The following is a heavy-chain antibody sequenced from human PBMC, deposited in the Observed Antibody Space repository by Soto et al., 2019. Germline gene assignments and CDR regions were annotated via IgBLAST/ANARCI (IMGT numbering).Heavy chain of an antibody. CDR1: GGSFSGYY. J-gene: IGHJ6*02. CDR3: ARGRAIPYYYGSGSSYYYYGMDV. D-gene: IGHD3-10*01. V-gene: IGHV4-34*01. Sequence: SETLSLTCAVYGGSFSGYYWSWIRQPPGKGLEWIGEINHSGSTNYNPSLKSRVTISVDTSKNQFSLKLSSVTAADTAVYYCARGRAIPYYYGSGSSYYYYGMDVWGQGTTVTVSS. CDR2: INHSGST.